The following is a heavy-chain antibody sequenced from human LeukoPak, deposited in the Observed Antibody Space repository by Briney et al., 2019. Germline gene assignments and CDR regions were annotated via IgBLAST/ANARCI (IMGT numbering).Heavy chain of an antibody. D-gene: IGHD3-22*01. Sequence: GGSLRLSCAASGFTFGSYEMNWVRQAPGKGLEWVSYISSSGSTIYYADSVKGRFTISRDNAKNSLYLQMNSLRAEDTAVYYCARGLYYYDSSGYYVSWGQGTLVTVSS. CDR1: GFTFGSYE. J-gene: IGHJ5*02. V-gene: IGHV3-48*03. CDR2: ISSSGSTI. CDR3: ARGLYYYDSSGYYVS.